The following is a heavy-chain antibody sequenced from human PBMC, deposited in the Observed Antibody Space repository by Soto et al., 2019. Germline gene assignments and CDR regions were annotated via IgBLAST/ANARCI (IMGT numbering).Heavy chain of an antibody. CDR1: GGSISSSSYY. CDR3: ASGDPQLHPYFYGLDV. V-gene: IGHV4-39*01. CDR2: IYYSGGA. J-gene: IGHJ6*04. Sequence: SETLSLTCTVSGGSISSSSYYWGWIRQPPGKGLEWIGGIYYSGGAYYSPSLKSRVTISVDSSKNQFSLKVNSVTAADTAVYYCASGDPQLHPYFYGLDVWGKGTTVTVSS. D-gene: IGHD3-10*01.